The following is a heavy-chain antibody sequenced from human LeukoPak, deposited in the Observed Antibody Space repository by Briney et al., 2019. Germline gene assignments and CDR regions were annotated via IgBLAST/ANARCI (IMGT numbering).Heavy chain of an antibody. V-gene: IGHV3-30-3*01. Sequence: GGSLRLSCAASGFTFSSYAMHWVRQAPGKGLEWVAVISYDGSNKYYADSVKGRFTISRDNSKNTLYLQMNSLRAEDTAVYYCARCRLRGNWFDPWAREPWSPSPQ. J-gene: IGHJ5*02. D-gene: IGHD4-17*01. CDR1: GFTFSSYA. CDR2: ISYDGSNK. CDR3: ARCRLRGNWFDP.